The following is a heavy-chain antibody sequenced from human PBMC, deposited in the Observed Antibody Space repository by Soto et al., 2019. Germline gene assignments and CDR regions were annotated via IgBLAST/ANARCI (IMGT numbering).Heavy chain of an antibody. D-gene: IGHD3-10*01. Sequence: EVQLVESGGGLVKPGGSLRLSCAASGFTFSSYSMNWVRQAPGKGLEWVSSIISSSSYIYYADSVKGRFTISRDNAKNSLYLQMNSLRAEDTAVYYCARDLIYYGSGSYHPPSFDYWGQGTLVTVSS. CDR2: IISSSSYI. J-gene: IGHJ4*02. CDR1: GFTFSSYS. V-gene: IGHV3-21*01. CDR3: ARDLIYYGSGSYHPPSFDY.